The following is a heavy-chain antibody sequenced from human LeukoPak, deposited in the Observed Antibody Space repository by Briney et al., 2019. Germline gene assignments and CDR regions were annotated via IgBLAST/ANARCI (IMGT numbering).Heavy chain of an antibody. D-gene: IGHD3-10*01. CDR1: GGSISSYY. V-gene: IGHV4-4*07. CDR3: ARTTGSGSYYYYYYYYMDV. CDR2: IYTSGST. J-gene: IGHJ6*03. Sequence: PSETLSLTCTVSGGSISSYYWSWIRQPTRKGLEWIGRIYTSGSTNYNPSLKSRVTMSVDTSKNQFSLKLSSVTAADTAVYYCARTTGSGSYYYYYYYYMDVWGKGTTVTVSS.